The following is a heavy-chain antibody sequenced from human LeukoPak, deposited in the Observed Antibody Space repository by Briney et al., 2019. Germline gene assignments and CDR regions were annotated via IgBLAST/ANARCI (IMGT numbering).Heavy chain of an antibody. J-gene: IGHJ3*02. CDR1: GYTFTSYY. V-gene: IGHV1-46*01. CDR3: AATRFSGSYFGPDAFDI. CDR2: INPSGGST. D-gene: IGHD1-26*01. Sequence: ASVKVSCKASGYTFTSYYMHWVRQAPGQGLEWMGIINPSGGSTSYAQKFQGRVTMTTDTSTSTAYMELRSLRSDDTAVYYCAATRFSGSYFGPDAFDIWGQGTMVTVSS.